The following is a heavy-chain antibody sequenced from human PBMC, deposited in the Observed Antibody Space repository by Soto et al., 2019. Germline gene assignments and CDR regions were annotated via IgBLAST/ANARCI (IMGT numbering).Heavy chain of an antibody. Sequence: QVQLQESGPGLVKSSQTLSLTCTVSGGSISSGGYYWNWIRQHPGKGLEWIGYIYHRGSTNYNPSIKSSVTISTDTSKNQFSVALSSVTAADTAVYYCARDSTMIVRANSGFDPWGQGTLVTVSS. J-gene: IGHJ5*02. CDR2: IYHRGST. CDR1: GGSISSGGYY. V-gene: IGHV4-31*03. D-gene: IGHD1-26*01. CDR3: ARDSTMIVRANSGFDP.